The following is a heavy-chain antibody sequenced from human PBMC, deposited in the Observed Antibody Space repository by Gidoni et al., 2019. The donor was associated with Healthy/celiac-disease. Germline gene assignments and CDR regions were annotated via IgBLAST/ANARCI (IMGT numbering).Heavy chain of an antibody. CDR3: TTGRPLRFLEWLHNYYYYGMDV. Sequence: VQLVESGGGLVKPGGSLRLSCAASGFTFSNALMSWVRQAPGKGLEWVGRIKSKTDGGTPDYAAPVKGRFTISRDDSKNTLYLQMNSLKTEDTAVYYCTTGRPLRFLEWLHNYYYYGMDVWGQGTTVTVSS. D-gene: IGHD3-3*01. J-gene: IGHJ6*02. CDR2: IKSKTDGGTP. CDR1: GFTFSNAL. V-gene: IGHV3-15*01.